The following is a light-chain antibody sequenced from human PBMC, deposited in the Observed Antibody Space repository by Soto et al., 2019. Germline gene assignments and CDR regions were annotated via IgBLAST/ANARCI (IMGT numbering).Light chain of an antibody. CDR1: ESIGKF. V-gene: IGKV3-11*01. Sequence: EVVLTQSPATLSLSPGERATLSCRASESIGKFLAWYRQIPGQAPRLLIYYTSTRATGIPARFSGSGSGTDFTLTISRLEPEDVAVYYCQQYGSSSTFGQGTRLEIK. CDR2: YTS. CDR3: QQYGSSST. J-gene: IGKJ5*01.